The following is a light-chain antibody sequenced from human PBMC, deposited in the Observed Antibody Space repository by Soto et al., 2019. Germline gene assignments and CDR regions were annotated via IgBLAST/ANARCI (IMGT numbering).Light chain of an antibody. CDR3: CSYAGSYTYV. J-gene: IGLJ1*01. CDR2: AVS. V-gene: IGLV2-14*03. Sequence: QSALTQPASVSGSPGQSITISCSGTSSDIGSYNHVAWYQQFPGKSPKLMIYAVSDRPPGVSDRFSGSKSGITASLTISGLQTEDEADYYCCSYAGSYTYVFGNGTKVTVL. CDR1: SSDIGSYNH.